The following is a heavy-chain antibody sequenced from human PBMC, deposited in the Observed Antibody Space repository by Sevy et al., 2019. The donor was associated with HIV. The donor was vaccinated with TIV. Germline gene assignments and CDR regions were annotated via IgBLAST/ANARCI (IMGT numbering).Heavy chain of an antibody. D-gene: IGHD4-17*01. CDR3: AKHSRGSTVVIPNAFDI. CDR1: GFTFSNYA. J-gene: IGHJ3*02. Sequence: GGSLRLSCAASGFTFSNYAMTWVHQAPGKGLEWVSVISGSGGSTYYADSVKGRFTISRDNSKSTLYLQMNSLRAEDTAVYYCAKHSRGSTVVIPNAFDIWGQGTMVTVSS. CDR2: ISGSGGST. V-gene: IGHV3-23*01.